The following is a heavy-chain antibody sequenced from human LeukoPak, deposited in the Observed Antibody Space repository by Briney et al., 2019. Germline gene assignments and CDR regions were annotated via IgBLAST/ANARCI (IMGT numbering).Heavy chain of an antibody. CDR2: INWNGCST. D-gene: IGHD3-10*01. CDR3: ARDIMVRGVITHGAFDI. V-gene: IGHV3-20*01. Sequence: GGSLTLSCAASVFTFDEYGMRWVRQAPGKGLEWVSVINWNGCSTGYADSVKGRFTISRDNTKNSLYLQMNSLRAEDTALYHCARDIMVRGVITHGAFDIWGQGTIVSVSS. CDR1: VFTFDEYG. J-gene: IGHJ3*02.